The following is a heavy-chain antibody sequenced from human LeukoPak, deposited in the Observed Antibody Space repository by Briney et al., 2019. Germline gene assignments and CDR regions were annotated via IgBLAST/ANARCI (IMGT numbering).Heavy chain of an antibody. V-gene: IGHV1-18*01. CDR2: ISAYNGNT. CDR3: ARDRASYSCSGSYSFDY. J-gene: IGHJ4*02. D-gene: IGHD3-10*02. Sequence: ASVKVSCKASGYTFTSYGISWVRQAPGQGLEWMGWISAYNGNTNYAQNLQGRVTMTTDTSTSTAYMELRSLRSDDTAVYYCARDRASYSCSGSYSFDYWGQGTLVTVSS. CDR1: GYTFTSYG.